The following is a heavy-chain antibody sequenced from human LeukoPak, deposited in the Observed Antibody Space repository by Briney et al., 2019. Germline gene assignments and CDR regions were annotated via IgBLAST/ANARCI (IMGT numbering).Heavy chain of an antibody. CDR2: ISAYNGNT. CDR3: AGVMVRGVKGIDY. D-gene: IGHD3-10*01. V-gene: IGHV1-18*01. CDR1: GYSFTSNV. Sequence: ASVKVSCKASGYSFTSNVISWVRQAPGQGLEWMGWISAYNGNTNYAQKFQGRVTITADKSTSTAYMELSSLRSEDTAVYYCAGVMVRGVKGIDYWGQGTLVTVSS. J-gene: IGHJ4*02.